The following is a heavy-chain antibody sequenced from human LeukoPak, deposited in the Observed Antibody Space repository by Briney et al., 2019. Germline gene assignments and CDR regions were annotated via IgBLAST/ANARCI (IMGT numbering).Heavy chain of an antibody. CDR2: INPNSGFS. V-gene: IGHV1-2*02. CDR1: GYTFTDDY. J-gene: IGHJ2*01. CDR3: ARGPMNYWYFDL. Sequence: ASVKVSCKASGYTFTDDYMHWVRQAPGEGLEWMGWINPNSGFSKYAQTFQGRVTMTWDTSISTAYMELIRLRSDDAAVYYCARGPMNYWYFDLWGRGTLVTVSS.